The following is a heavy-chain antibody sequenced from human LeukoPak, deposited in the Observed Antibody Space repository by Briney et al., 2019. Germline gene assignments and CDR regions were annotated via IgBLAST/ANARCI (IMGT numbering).Heavy chain of an antibody. J-gene: IGHJ5*02. CDR2: ISSSSSYI. Sequence: GGSLRLSCAASGFTFSSYSMNWVRQAPGKGLEWVSSISSSSSYIYYADSVKGRFTISRDNAKNSLYLQMNSLRAEDTAVYYCARDWEQWLVIRTNWFDPWGQGTLVTVSS. CDR3: ARDWEQWLVIRTNWFDP. D-gene: IGHD6-19*01. CDR1: GFTFSSYS. V-gene: IGHV3-21*01.